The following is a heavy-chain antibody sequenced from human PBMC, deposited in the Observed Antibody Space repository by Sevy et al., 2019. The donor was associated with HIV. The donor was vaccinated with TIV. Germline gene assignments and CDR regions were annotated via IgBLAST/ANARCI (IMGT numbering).Heavy chain of an antibody. V-gene: IGHV3-53*01. Sequence: GESLRLSCAASGFTVSSNYMSWVRQAPGKGLEWVSVIYSGGSTYYADSVKGRFTISRDNSKNTLYLQMNSLRAEDTAVYYCARDRFNYGGNLDAFDIWGQGTMVTVSS. CDR2: IYSGGST. D-gene: IGHD4-17*01. CDR3: ARDRFNYGGNLDAFDI. CDR1: GFTVSSNY. J-gene: IGHJ3*02.